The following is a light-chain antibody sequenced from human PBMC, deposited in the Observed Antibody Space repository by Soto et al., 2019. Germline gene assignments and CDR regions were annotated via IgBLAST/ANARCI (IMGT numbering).Light chain of an antibody. V-gene: IGLV2-8*01. CDR3: SSYTDSNNVI. J-gene: IGLJ2*01. Sequence: QSVLSQPPSASGSPGQSVSFSCTGTSSAVIGHSFVSWYQQRPGKAPKLMIYEDLKRPSGVPDRFSGSTSANTASLTVSGLQSEDEAVYYCSSYTDSNNVIFGGGTKLTVL. CDR2: EDL. CDR1: SSAVIGHSF.